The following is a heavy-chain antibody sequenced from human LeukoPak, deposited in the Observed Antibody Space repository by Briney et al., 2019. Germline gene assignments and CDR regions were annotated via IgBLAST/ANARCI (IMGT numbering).Heavy chain of an antibody. D-gene: IGHD3-16*01. CDR2: ISGGGDAT. Sequence: GGSLRLSCAASDFSFITYAMSWVRQAPGKGLEWVSTISGGGDATYYADSVKGRFTISRDNSKNTLYLQMNSLKAEDSAIYYCAKAQSYGYSDYWGQGTLVAVSS. V-gene: IGHV3-23*01. CDR1: DFSFITYA. J-gene: IGHJ4*02. CDR3: AKAQSYGYSDY.